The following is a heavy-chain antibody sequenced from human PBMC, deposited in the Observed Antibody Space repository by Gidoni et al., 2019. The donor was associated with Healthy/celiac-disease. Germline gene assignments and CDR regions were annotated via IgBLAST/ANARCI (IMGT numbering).Heavy chain of an antibody. D-gene: IGHD3-22*01. CDR3: ARGRTYYYDSSGYHPRGYFDY. V-gene: IGHV4-34*01. Sequence: QVQLQQWGAGLLKPSETLSLTCAVYGGSFSGYYWRWIRQPPGKGLEWIGEINHSGSTNYNPSLKSRVTISVDTSKNQFSLKLSSVTAADTAVYYCARGRTYYYDSSGYHPRGYFDYWGQGTLVTVSS. CDR2: INHSGST. J-gene: IGHJ4*02. CDR1: GGSFSGYY.